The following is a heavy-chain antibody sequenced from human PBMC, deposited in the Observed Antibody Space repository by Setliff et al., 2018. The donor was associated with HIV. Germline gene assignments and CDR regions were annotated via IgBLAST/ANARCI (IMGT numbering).Heavy chain of an antibody. CDR1: GSMFTVHY. Sequence: SVKVSCKASGSMFTVHYMHWVRQAPGQGLEWMGGIIPIFGSTKYAQKFQGRVTITADESTSTADMEPSSLRSDDTAVYYCARDDHYYDSGSYYSDWYFDLWGRGTLVTVSS. J-gene: IGHJ2*01. V-gene: IGHV1-69*13. D-gene: IGHD3-10*01. CDR2: IIPIFGST. CDR3: ARDDHYYDSGSYYSDWYFDL.